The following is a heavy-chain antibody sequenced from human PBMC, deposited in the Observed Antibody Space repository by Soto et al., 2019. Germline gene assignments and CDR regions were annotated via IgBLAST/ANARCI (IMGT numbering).Heavy chain of an antibody. CDR1: GFTFSSYW. Sequence: PGGSLRLSCAASGFTFSSYWMSWVRQAPGEGLEWVANIKQDGSEKYYVDSVKGRFTISRDNAKNSLYLQMNSLRAEDTAVYYCARDLTVVITTVDYYGMDVWGQGTTVTVSS. CDR2: IKQDGSEK. V-gene: IGHV3-7*04. CDR3: ARDLTVVITTVDYYGMDV. J-gene: IGHJ6*02. D-gene: IGHD3-22*01.